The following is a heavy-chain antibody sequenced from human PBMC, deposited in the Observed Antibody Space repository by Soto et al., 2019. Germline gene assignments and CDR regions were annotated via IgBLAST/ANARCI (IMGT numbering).Heavy chain of an antibody. Sequence: QLQLQESGSGLVKPSQTLSLTCAVSGGSISSGGYSWSWIRQPPGKGLEWIGYINHSGSTYYNPSLMSRVTISVDRSKNQFSMKLSSVAAADTDVYYCARLGRWVLGVSNSGGMDVWGQGTTVTVSS. J-gene: IGHJ6*02. D-gene: IGHD3-10*01. CDR3: ARLGRWVLGVSNSGGMDV. CDR1: GGSISSGGYS. CDR2: INHSGST. V-gene: IGHV4-30-2*01.